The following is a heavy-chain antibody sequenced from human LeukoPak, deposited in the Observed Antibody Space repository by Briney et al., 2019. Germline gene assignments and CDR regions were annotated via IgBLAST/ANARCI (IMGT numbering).Heavy chain of an antibody. CDR1: GGSISSSSYY. CDR3: ARRRSDSWYNPFDY. CDR2: IYYTGST. Sequence: SETLSLTCTVSGGSISSSSYYWGWIRQPPGKGLEWIGSIYYTGSTFYNPSLKSRVTVSIDTSKNHFSLRLTSVTAADTAVYYCARRRSDSWYNPFDYWGQGTLVTVSS. V-gene: IGHV4-39*02. D-gene: IGHD6-13*01. J-gene: IGHJ4*02.